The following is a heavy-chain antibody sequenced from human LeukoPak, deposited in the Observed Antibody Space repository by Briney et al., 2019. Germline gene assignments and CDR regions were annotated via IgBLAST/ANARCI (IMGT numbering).Heavy chain of an antibody. V-gene: IGHV4-31*03. CDR3: AQSDCSGGSCYSPGAFDI. Sequence: SETLSLTCTVSGGSISSGGYYWSWIRQHPGKGLEWIVYIYYSGSTYYNPSLKSRVTISVDTSKNQFSLKLSSVTAADTAVYYCAQSDCSGGSCYSPGAFDIWGQGTLVTVSS. CDR2: IYYSGST. D-gene: IGHD2-15*01. CDR1: GGSISSGGYY. J-gene: IGHJ4*02.